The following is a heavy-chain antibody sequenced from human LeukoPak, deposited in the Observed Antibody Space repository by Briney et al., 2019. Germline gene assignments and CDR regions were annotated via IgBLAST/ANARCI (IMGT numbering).Heavy chain of an antibody. V-gene: IGHV4-59*01. CDR3: ARVRHSGYDFDY. CDR1: GGSISSYY. Sequence: SETLSLTCTVSGGSISSYYWSWIRQPPGKGLEWIGYIYYSGSTDYNPSLKSRVTISVDTSKNQFSLKLSSVTAADTAVYYCARVRHSGYDFDYWGQGTLVTVSS. J-gene: IGHJ4*02. D-gene: IGHD5-12*01. CDR2: IYYSGST.